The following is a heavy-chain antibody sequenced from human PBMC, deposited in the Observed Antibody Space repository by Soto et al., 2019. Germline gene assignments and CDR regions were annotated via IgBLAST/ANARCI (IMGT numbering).Heavy chain of an antibody. CDR2: ISWNSGNI. D-gene: IGHD6-6*01. J-gene: IGHJ5*02. Sequence: EVQLVKSGGGLVQPGRSLRLSCAASGVSFDGYAMNWVRQPPGKGLEWVSGISWNSGNIDYADSVKGRFTISRDNAKNSLYLQMNSLRAEDTALYYCVKASTYSSSQGWFDPWGQGTMVTVSS. CDR3: VKASTYSSSQGWFDP. CDR1: GVSFDGYA. V-gene: IGHV3-9*01.